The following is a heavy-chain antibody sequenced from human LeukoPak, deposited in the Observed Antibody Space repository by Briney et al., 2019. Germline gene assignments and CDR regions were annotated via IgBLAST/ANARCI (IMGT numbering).Heavy chain of an antibody. CDR2: ISGSGGST. J-gene: IGHJ4*02. D-gene: IGHD4-17*01. V-gene: IGHV3-23*01. CDR1: AFAFNDYA. Sequence: GGSLRLSCAASAFAFNDYAMSWVRQAPGKGLEWVSAISGSGGSTYYADSVKGRFTISRDNSKNTLYLQMNSLRAEDTAVYYCAKDDNGDYGDWGQGTLVTVSS. CDR3: AKDDNGDYGD.